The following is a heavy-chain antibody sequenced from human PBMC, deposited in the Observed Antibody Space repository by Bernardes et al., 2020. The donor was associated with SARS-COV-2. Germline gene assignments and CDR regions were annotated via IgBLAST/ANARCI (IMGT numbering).Heavy chain of an antibody. CDR3: ARYSGYDPNYYYYGMDV. V-gene: IGHV3-66*01. Sequence: GSLRLSCAASGFTVSSNYMSWVRQAPGKGLEWVSVIYSGGSTYYADSVKGRFTISRDNSKNTLYLQMNSLRAEDTAVYYCARYSGYDPNYYYYGMDVWGQGTTVTVSS. D-gene: IGHD5-12*01. J-gene: IGHJ6*02. CDR1: GFTVSSNY. CDR2: IYSGGST.